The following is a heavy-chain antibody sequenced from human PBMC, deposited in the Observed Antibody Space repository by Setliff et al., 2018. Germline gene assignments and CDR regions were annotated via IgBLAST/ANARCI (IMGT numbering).Heavy chain of an antibody. Sequence: ASVKVSCKVSGYRLIEVSMHWVRQAPGKGLEWMGGFDSEDGETIYAQKFQGRVTMTEDTSTDTAYMELSSLRSEDTAVYYCATYVGITYYCDSSGYPTHFQHWGQGTLVTVSS. CDR3: ATYVGITYYCDSSGYPTHFQH. D-gene: IGHD3-22*01. J-gene: IGHJ1*01. V-gene: IGHV1-24*01. CDR2: FDSEDGET. CDR1: GYRLIEVS.